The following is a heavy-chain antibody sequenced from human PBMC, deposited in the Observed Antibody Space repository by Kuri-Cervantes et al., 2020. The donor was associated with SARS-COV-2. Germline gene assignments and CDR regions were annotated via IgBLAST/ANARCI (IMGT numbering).Heavy chain of an antibody. CDR3: ARGYSSGSHYYYYYMDV. CDR2: IIPIFGTA. D-gene: IGHD6-19*01. J-gene: IGHJ6*03. V-gene: IGHV1-69*05. Sequence: SVKVSCKASGYTFTSNGISWVRQALGQGLEWMGGIIPIFGTANYEQKFQGRVTITTDESTSTAYMELRSRRSEATAVYYLARGYSSGSHYYYYYMDVWGKGTTVTVSS. CDR1: GYTFTSNG.